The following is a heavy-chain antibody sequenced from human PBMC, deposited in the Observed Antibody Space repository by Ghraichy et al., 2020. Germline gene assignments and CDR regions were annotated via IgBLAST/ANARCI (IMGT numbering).Heavy chain of an antibody. Sequence: SVKVSCKASGGTFSSYAISWVRQAPGQGLEWMGGIIPIFGTANYAQKFQGRVTITADESTSTAYMELSSLRSEDTAVYYCARARGSYARFDYWGQGTLVTVSS. CDR1: GGTFSSYA. D-gene: IGHD1-26*01. V-gene: IGHV1-69*13. CDR3: ARARGSYARFDY. CDR2: IIPIFGTA. J-gene: IGHJ4*02.